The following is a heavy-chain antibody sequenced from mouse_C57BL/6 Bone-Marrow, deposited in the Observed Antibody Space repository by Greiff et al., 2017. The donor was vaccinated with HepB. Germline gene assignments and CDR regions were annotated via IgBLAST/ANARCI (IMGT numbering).Heavy chain of an antibody. V-gene: IGHV1-82*01. D-gene: IGHD3-2*02. CDR1: GYAFSSSW. Sequence: VKLMESGPELVKPGASVKISCKASGYAFSSSWMNWVKQRPGKGLEWIGRIYPGDGDTNYNGKFKGKATLTADKSSSTAYMRLSSLTSEDSAVYFCARQLRLPYAMDYWGQGTSVTVSS. CDR3: ARQLRLPYAMDY. CDR2: IYPGDGDT. J-gene: IGHJ4*01.